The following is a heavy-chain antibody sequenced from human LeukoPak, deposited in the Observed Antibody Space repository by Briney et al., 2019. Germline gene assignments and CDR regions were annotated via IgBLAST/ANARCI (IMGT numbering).Heavy chain of an antibody. D-gene: IGHD2-15*01. V-gene: IGHV1-2*04. Sequence: ASVKVSCKASGYTFTGYYMHWVRQAPGQGLEWMGWINPNSGGTNYAQKFQGWVTMTRDTSISTAYMELSRLRSDDTAVHYCARGVVAANRHFDYWGQGTLVTVSS. CDR1: GYTFTGYY. CDR3: ARGVVAANRHFDY. J-gene: IGHJ4*02. CDR2: INPNSGGT.